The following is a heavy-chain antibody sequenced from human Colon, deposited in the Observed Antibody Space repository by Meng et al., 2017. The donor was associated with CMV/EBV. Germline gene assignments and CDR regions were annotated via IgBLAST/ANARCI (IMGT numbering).Heavy chain of an antibody. V-gene: IGHV4-59*01. CDR2: IFYSGSS. Sequence: SETLSLTCTVSGDSFTRYYWSWIRQSPRNGLEWIGYIFYSGSSYYSPSFKSRVMMSADMSKTQFSLRLTSVTAADTAVYYYARGAGYCSGDGCLKYHLDSWGQGMLVTVSS. J-gene: IGHJ4*02. CDR3: ARGAGYCSGDGCLKYHLDS. CDR1: GDSFTRYY. D-gene: IGHD2-15*01.